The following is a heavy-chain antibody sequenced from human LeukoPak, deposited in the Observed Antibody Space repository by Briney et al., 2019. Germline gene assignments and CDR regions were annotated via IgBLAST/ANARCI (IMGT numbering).Heavy chain of an antibody. V-gene: IGHV2-70*11. Sequence: ESGPTLVNPTQTLTLTCTFSGFSLSTRGMCVNWIHQPPGKALEWLARIDWDDDKYYSTSLKTRLTISKDTSKNQVVLTMTNMDPVDTATYYCARMHYYDSSGYYPHWGQGTLVTVSS. CDR1: GFSLSTRGMC. CDR2: IDWDDDK. D-gene: IGHD3-22*01. CDR3: ARMHYYDSSGYYPH. J-gene: IGHJ4*02.